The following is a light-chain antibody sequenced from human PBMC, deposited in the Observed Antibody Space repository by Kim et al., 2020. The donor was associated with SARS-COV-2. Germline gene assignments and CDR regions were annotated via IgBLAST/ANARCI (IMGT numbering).Light chain of an antibody. Sequence: LSPGETATLYCRASLSVTSSYLAWYQQRPGQAPRLLIFSASSRAPGITDRVSGSGSGTDFSLTISRLEPEDFAMYYCQQYGSSRYTFGQGTKLEI. CDR1: LSVTSSY. J-gene: IGKJ2*01. CDR2: SAS. CDR3: QQYGSSRYT. V-gene: IGKV3-20*01.